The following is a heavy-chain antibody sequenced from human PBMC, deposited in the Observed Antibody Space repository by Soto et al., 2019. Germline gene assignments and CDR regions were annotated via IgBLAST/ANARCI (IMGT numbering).Heavy chain of an antibody. J-gene: IGHJ4*02. CDR2: ISGSGGST. CDR1: WFTFSSSA. Sequence: PXGSLRLSCPASWFTFSSSAMSWVRQAPGKGLDWVSAISGSGGSTYYADSVKGRFTISRDNSKNTLYLQMNSLRAEDTAVYYCAKEVSSGWKPALFDDWGQGTLVTVSS. CDR3: AKEVSSGWKPALFDD. D-gene: IGHD6-19*01. V-gene: IGHV3-23*01.